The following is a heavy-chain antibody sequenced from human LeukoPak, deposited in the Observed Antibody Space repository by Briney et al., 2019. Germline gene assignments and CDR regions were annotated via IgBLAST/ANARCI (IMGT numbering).Heavy chain of an antibody. D-gene: IGHD2-2*01. Sequence: PSQTLSLTCAISGDSVSSNSAAWNWIRQSPSRGLEWLGRTYYRSKWYNDYAESVKSRITINPDTSKNQFSLRLNSVTPEDTAMYYCARTIDACPAFDPWGQGTLVTVSS. CDR2: TYYRSKWYN. J-gene: IGHJ5*02. CDR1: GDSVSSNSAA. CDR3: ARTIDACPAFDP. V-gene: IGHV6-1*01.